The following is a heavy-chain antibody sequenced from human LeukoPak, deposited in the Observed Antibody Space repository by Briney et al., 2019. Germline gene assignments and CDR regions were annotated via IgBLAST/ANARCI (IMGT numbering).Heavy chain of an antibody. CDR3: ARLHYYDILTGYLYYFDY. V-gene: IGHV5-51*01. Sequence: GKSLKISCKGSGYSFTSYWIGWVRQMPGKGLEWMGIIYHGDSDTRYSPSFQGQVTISADKSISTAYLQWSSLKASDTAMYYCARLHYYDILTGYLYYFDYWGQGTLVTVSS. J-gene: IGHJ4*02. D-gene: IGHD3-9*01. CDR1: GYSFTSYW. CDR2: IYHGDSDT.